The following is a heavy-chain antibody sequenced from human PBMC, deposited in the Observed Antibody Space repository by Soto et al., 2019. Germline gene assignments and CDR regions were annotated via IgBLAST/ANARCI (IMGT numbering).Heavy chain of an antibody. Sequence: SETLSLTCAVYGGSFSGYYWSWIRQPPGKGLEWIGEINHSGSTNYNPSLKSRVTISVDTSKNQFSLKLSSVTAADTAVYYCARYYYDTSGYYHNVDYWGQGTLVTVSS. CDR2: INHSGST. CDR1: GGSFSGYY. J-gene: IGHJ4*02. V-gene: IGHV4-34*01. D-gene: IGHD3-22*01. CDR3: ARYYYDTSGYYHNVDY.